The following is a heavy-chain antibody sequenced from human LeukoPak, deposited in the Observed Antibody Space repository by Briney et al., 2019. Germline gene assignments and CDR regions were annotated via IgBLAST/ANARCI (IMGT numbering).Heavy chain of an antibody. CDR2: IYSGGST. Sequence: PGGSLRPSCAASGLTVSTNYMSWVRQAPGKGLEWVSLIYSGGSTYYADSVKGRFTISRDNSENMLYLQMNSLRAEDTAVYYCARDAAAQQLVHYFDYWGQGTLVTVSS. CDR3: ARDAAAQQLVHYFDY. CDR1: GLTVSTNY. J-gene: IGHJ4*02. D-gene: IGHD6-13*01. V-gene: IGHV3-53*01.